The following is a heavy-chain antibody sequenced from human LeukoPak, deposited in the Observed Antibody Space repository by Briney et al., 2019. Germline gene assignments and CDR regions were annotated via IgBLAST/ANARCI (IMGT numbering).Heavy chain of an antibody. J-gene: IGHJ4*02. D-gene: IGHD3-3*01. CDR3: VRDKGVGPTERFDY. Sequence: GGSLRLSCAVSGFTVSSPYMTWVRQAPGKGLEWVSLISGDTFKSYSDSVKGRFSISRDDYRNTLYLHMSRLRAEDTAVYYCVRDKGVGPTERFDYWGQGTMVTVSS. CDR1: GFTVSSPY. CDR2: ISGDTFK. V-gene: IGHV3-53*01.